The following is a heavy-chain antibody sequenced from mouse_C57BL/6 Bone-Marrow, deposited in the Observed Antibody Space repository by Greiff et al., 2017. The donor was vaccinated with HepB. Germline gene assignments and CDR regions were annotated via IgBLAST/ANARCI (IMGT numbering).Heavy chain of an antibody. D-gene: IGHD1-1*01. V-gene: IGHV1-80*01. J-gene: IGHJ1*03. CDR1: GYAFSSYW. Sequence: QVQLQQSGAELVKPGASVKISCKASGYAFSSYWMNWVKQRPGKGLEWIGQIYPGDGDTNYNGKFKGKATLTADKSSSTAYMQLSSLTSEDSAVYFCAKGLLLRYWYFDVWGTGTTVTVSS. CDR3: AKGLLLRYWYFDV. CDR2: IYPGDGDT.